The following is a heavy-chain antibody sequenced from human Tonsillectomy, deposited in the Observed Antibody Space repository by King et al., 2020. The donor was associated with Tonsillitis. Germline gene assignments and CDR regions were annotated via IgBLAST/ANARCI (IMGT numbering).Heavy chain of an antibody. CDR1: GFTFSSYG. CDR3: AKEGEVVPAAIWGYYYYYMDV. V-gene: IGHV3-30*18. Sequence: VQLVESGGGVVQPGRSLRLSCAASGFTFSSYGMHWVRQAPGKGLEWVAVISYVGSNKYYSDSGNVRFTISRENSKNPLYLQVNSLRAEDTAVYFCAKEGEVVPAAIWGYYYYYMDVWGKGTTVTVSS. CDR2: ISYVGSNK. D-gene: IGHD2-2*02. J-gene: IGHJ6*03.